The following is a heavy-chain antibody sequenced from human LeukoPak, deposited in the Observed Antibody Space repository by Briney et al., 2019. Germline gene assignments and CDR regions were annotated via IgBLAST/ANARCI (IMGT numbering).Heavy chain of an antibody. CDR1: GFTFSTYG. V-gene: IGHV3-33*06. CDR2: IWSDGTNR. CDR3: VKERGPFDAFDI. J-gene: IGHJ3*02. Sequence: GRSLRLSCAASGFTFSTYGMHWVRRAPGKGLEWVAVIWSDGTNRFYADSVKGRFTFSRDNSKNTLSLQMNSLRAEDTAVYYCVKERGPFDAFDIWGHGTMVTVSS.